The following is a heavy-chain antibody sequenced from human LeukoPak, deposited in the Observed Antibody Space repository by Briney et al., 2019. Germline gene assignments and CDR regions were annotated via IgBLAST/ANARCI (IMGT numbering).Heavy chain of an antibody. D-gene: IGHD2-15*01. CDR1: GYTFTGYY. J-gene: IGHJ4*02. CDR2: INPSGGST. V-gene: IGHV1-2*02. CDR3: ARDHRGYALDY. Sequence: ASVKVSCKASGYTFTGYYMHWVRQTPGQGLEWMGIINPSGGSTSYAQKFQGRVTMTRDTSISTAYMELSRLRSDDTAVYYCARDHRGYALDYWGQGTLVTVSS.